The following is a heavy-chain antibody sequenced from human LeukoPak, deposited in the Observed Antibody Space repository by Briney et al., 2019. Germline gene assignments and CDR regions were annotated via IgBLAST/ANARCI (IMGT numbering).Heavy chain of an antibody. D-gene: IGHD1-26*01. Sequence: GRSLRLSCSASGFTFSAYSMHWVRQAPGKGLEYVSGITSNGGSTDYADSVKGRFTISRDNAKNSLYLQMNSLRAEDTAVYYCARDDSGSYCLGYWGQGTLVTVSS. CDR3: ARDDSGSYCLGY. CDR2: ITSNGGST. J-gene: IGHJ4*02. CDR1: GFTFSAYS. V-gene: IGHV3-64*04.